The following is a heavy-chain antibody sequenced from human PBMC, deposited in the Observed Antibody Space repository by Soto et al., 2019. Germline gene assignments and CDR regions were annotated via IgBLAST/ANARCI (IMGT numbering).Heavy chain of an antibody. Sequence: EVQLVESGGGLVQPGGSLRLSCAASGFTFSSYAMHWVRQAPGKGLEYVSAISSNGGSTYYANSVKGRFTISRDNSKNTLYLQMGSLRAEDMAVYYCARGARAYCGGDCSTEYFQHWGQGTLVTVSS. J-gene: IGHJ1*01. CDR1: GFTFSSYA. CDR2: ISSNGGST. CDR3: ARGARAYCGGDCSTEYFQH. V-gene: IGHV3-64*01. D-gene: IGHD2-21*02.